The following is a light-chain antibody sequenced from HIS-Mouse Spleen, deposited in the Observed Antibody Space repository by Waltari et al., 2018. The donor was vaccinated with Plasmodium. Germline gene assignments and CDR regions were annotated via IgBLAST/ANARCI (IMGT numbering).Light chain of an antibody. Sequence: AIRMTQSPSSFSASPGARVTITCRASQGLSSYLAWYQQKPGKAPKLLIYAASTLQSGVPSRFSGSGSGTDFTLTISCLQSEDFATYYCQQYYSYPFTFGPGTKVDIK. J-gene: IGKJ3*01. CDR3: QQYYSYPFT. CDR1: QGLSSY. CDR2: AAS. V-gene: IGKV1-8*01.